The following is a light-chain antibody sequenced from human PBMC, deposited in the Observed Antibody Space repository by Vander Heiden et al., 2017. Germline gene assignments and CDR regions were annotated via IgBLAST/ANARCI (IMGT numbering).Light chain of an antibody. V-gene: IGLV2-14*01. CDR1: SSDVGGYNY. J-gene: IGLJ3*02. CDR2: EVR. Sequence: QSALTHPAAVSGSPGPSTTITCTRTSSDVGGYNYGSWHQQHPGKDPKLMVYEVRNRPSGVSNRFSGSKSGNTAALTISELQAEDEADYYCSSYTSSSTLVFGGGTKLTVL. CDR3: SSYTSSSTLV.